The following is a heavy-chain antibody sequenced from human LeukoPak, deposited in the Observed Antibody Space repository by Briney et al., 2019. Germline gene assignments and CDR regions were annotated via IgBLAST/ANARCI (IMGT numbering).Heavy chain of an antibody. D-gene: IGHD4-17*01. CDR3: ARGTDGYYFDY. J-gene: IGHJ4*02. Sequence: SETLSLTCAVYGGSFSGYSWSWIRQPPGKGLEWIGYIYHSGSTYYNPSLKSRVTISVDRPKNQFSLKLSSVTAADTAVYYCARGTDGYYFDYWGQGTLVTVSS. V-gene: IGHV4-30-2*01. CDR2: IYHSGST. CDR1: GGSFSGYS.